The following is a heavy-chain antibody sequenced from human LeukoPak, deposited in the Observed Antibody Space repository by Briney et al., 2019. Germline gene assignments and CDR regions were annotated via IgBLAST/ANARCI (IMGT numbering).Heavy chain of an antibody. V-gene: IGHV4-4*07. J-gene: IGHJ4*02. CDR3: ARDSSSGWPYYFDY. D-gene: IGHD6-19*01. CDR1: GGSISSYY. CDR2: IYTSGST. Sequence: SETLSLTCTVSGGSISSYYWSWIRQPAGKGLEWIGRIYTSGSTNYNPSLKSRVTISVGKSKNQFSLKLSSVTAADTAVYYCARDSSSGWPYYFDYWGQGTLVTVSS.